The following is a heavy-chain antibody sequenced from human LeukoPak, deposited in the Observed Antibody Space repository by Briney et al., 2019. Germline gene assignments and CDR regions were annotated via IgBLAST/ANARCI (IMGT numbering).Heavy chain of an antibody. CDR3: ARQRSYRSYFDY. D-gene: IGHD1-26*01. CDR1: GGSISSYY. V-gene: IGHV4-4*09. CDR2: IYTSGST. Sequence: PSETLSLTCTVSGGSISSYYWSWIRQPPGKGLEWIGYIYTSGSTNYNPSLKSRVTISVDTSKNQFSLKLSSVTAADAAVYYCARQRSYRSYFDYWGQGTLVTVSS. J-gene: IGHJ4*02.